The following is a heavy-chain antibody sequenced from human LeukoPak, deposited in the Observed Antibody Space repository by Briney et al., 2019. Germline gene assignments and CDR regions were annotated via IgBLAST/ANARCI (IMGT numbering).Heavy chain of an antibody. D-gene: IGHD3-10*01. Sequence: GGSLRLSCAASGFTFSSYRMNWVRQAPGKGLEWVSSISSSSSYIYYADSVKGRFTISRDNAKNSLYLQMNSLRAEDTAVYYCASLILWFGEYRMDVWGQGTTVTVSS. CDR3: ASLILWFGEYRMDV. CDR1: GFTFSSYR. V-gene: IGHV3-21*01. CDR2: ISSSSSYI. J-gene: IGHJ6*02.